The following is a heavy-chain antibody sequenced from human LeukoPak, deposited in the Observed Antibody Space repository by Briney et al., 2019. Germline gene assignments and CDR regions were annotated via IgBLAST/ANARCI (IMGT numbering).Heavy chain of an antibody. D-gene: IGHD3-10*01. CDR2: INWNGGST. CDR1: GFTFSSYE. V-gene: IGHV3-20*04. CDR3: ARAPITMVRGVMRGNWFDP. Sequence: PGGSLRLSCAASGFTFSSYEMNWVRQAPGKGLEWGSGINWNGGSTVYADYVKGRFTISRDNAKNSLYLQMNSLRAEYTALYYCARAPITMVRGVMRGNWFDPWGQGTLVTVSS. J-gene: IGHJ5*02.